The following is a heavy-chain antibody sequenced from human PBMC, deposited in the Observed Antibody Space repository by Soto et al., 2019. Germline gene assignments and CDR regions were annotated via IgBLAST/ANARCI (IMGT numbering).Heavy chain of an antibody. V-gene: IGHV4-4*02. J-gene: IGHJ5*02. CDR3: AILGITMVRGVITKTVP. D-gene: IGHD3-10*01. CDR1: GGSISSSNW. CDR2: IYHSGST. Sequence: SETLSLTXAVSGGSISSSNWWRWVRQPPGKGLEWIGEIYHSGSTNYNPSLKSRVTISVDKSKNQFSLKLSSVTAADTAVYYCAILGITMVRGVITKTVPWGQGTLVTVSS.